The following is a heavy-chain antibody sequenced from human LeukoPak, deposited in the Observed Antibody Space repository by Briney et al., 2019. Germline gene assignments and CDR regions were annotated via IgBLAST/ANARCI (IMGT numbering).Heavy chain of an antibody. Sequence: GGTLRLSCAASGFTFSSYGMSWVRQAPGKGLEWVSAISGSGGSTYYADSVKGRFTISRDNSKNTLYLQMNSLRAEDTAVYYCARKGITMVRGVLAEAFDIWGHGTLVTVSS. V-gene: IGHV3-23*01. CDR1: GFTFSSYG. D-gene: IGHD3-10*01. CDR3: ARKGITMVRGVLAEAFDI. CDR2: ISGSGGST. J-gene: IGHJ3*02.